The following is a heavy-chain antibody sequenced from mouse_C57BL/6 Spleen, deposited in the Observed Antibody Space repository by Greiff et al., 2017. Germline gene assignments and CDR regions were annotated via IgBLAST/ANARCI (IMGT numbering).Heavy chain of an antibody. CDR2: ITPSNGGT. J-gene: IGHJ1*03. Sequence: QVQLKQPGTELVKPGASVKLSCKASGYTFTSYWMHWVKQRPGQGLEWIGNITPSNGGTNYNEKFKSKATLTVDKSSSTAYMQLSSLTSEDSAVYYCARSPIYYYGSSHWYFDVWGTGTTVTVSS. CDR3: ARSPIYYYGSSHWYFDV. D-gene: IGHD1-1*01. V-gene: IGHV1-53*01. CDR1: GYTFTSYW.